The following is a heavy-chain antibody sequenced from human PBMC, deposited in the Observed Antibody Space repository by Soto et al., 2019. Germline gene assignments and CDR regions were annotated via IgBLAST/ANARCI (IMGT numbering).Heavy chain of an antibody. CDR1: GFTFSSYS. CDR2: FSSGTSTI. V-gene: IGHV3-48*01. Sequence: GGSLRLSCAASGFTFSSYSMNWVRQAPGKGLEWVSYFSSGTSTIYYADSVKGRFTISRDYAKNSLYLQMNSLRAEDTAVYYCAREGSSGWPNWFDPWGQGTLVTVSS. J-gene: IGHJ5*02. D-gene: IGHD3-10*01. CDR3: AREGSSGWPNWFDP.